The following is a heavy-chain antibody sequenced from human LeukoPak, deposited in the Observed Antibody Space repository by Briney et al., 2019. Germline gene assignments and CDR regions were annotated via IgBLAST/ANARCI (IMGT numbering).Heavy chain of an antibody. J-gene: IGHJ4*02. Sequence: PGGSLRLSCAAPGFTFSSYEMNWVRQAPGKGLEWVSYISSSGLTMDYADSVKGRFTISRDNAKNSLYLQMNSLRAEDTAVYYCARDPSLDYWGQGTLVTVSS. CDR3: ARDPSLDY. CDR1: GFTFSSYE. V-gene: IGHV3-48*03. CDR2: ISSSGLTM.